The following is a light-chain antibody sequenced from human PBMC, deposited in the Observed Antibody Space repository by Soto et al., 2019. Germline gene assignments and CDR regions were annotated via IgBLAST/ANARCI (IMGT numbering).Light chain of an antibody. Sequence: DIVMTQSPLSLPVTPGEPASISCRSSQSLLHSNGYNYLDWYLQKPGQSPQLLIYLGSNRASGVPDRFSGSGSGTDFTLKISRVEAEDVGVYYCMQALLLYTFGQGTKLEIK. CDR2: LGS. CDR3: MQALLLYT. V-gene: IGKV2-28*01. CDR1: QSLLHSNGYNY. J-gene: IGKJ2*01.